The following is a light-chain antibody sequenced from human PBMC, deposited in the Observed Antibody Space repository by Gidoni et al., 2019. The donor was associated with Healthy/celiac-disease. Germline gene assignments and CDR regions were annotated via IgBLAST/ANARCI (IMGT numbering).Light chain of an antibody. CDR3: QSYDSSLSGSRV. CDR1: SSNIGAGYD. CDR2: GNS. J-gene: IGLJ3*02. Sequence: QSVRTQPPPVPRAPGQRVTISCTGSSSNIGAGYDVHWYQQLPGTAPKLLIYGNSNRPSGVPDRFSGSKSGTSASLAITGLQAEDEADYYCQSYDSSLSGSRVFGGGTKLTVL. V-gene: IGLV1-40*01.